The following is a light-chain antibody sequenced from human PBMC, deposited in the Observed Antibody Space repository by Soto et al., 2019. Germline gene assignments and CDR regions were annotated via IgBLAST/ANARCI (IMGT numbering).Light chain of an antibody. CDR2: TNT. Sequence: QSVLTQPPSVSGAPGQRVTISCTGSSSNIGAGYDVHWYQQVPGAAPKLLIYTNTYRPTGAPDRFSASKSGTSASLAITGLQAEDEAEYYCQSYDGSLSGTVFGGGTKVTVL. CDR1: SSNIGAGYD. CDR3: QSYDGSLSGTV. J-gene: IGLJ3*02. V-gene: IGLV1-40*01.